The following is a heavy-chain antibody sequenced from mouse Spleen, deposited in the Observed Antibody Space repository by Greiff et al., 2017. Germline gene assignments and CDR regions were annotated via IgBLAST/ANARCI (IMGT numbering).Heavy chain of an antibody. CDR3: AREGDYGSSGFDY. V-gene: IGHV1-55*01. CDR2: IYPGSGST. J-gene: IGHJ2*01. Sequence: VQLQQPGAELVKPGASVKMSCKASGYTFTSYWITWVKQRPGQGLEWIGDIYPGSGSTNYNEKFKSKATLTVDTSSSTAYMQLSSLTSEDSAVYYCAREGDYGSSGFDYWGQGTTLTVSS. D-gene: IGHD1-1*01. CDR1: GYTFTSYW.